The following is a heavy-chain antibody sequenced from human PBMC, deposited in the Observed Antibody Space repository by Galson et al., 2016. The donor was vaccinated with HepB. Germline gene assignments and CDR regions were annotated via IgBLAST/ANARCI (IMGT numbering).Heavy chain of an antibody. CDR2: ISSSSSYI. J-gene: IGHJ2*01. Sequence: SLRLSCAASGFTFSSYSMNWVRQAPGKGLEWVSSISSSSSYIYYADSVQGRFTISRDNAKNSLYLQMNSLRAEDTAVYYCASLFSAAVAGYWYFDLWGRGPLVTVSS. D-gene: IGHD6-19*01. V-gene: IGHV3-21*01. CDR3: ASLFSAAVAGYWYFDL. CDR1: GFTFSSYS.